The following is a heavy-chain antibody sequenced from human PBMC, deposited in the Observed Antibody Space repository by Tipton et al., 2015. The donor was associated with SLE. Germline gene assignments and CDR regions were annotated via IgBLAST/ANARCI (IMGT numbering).Heavy chain of an antibody. CDR3: AKGYCSSASCYWSVFDP. Sequence: TLSLTCAVSGYSISSGYYWGWIRQPPGKGLEWIGEIYHSGSTNYNPSLKSRVTISVDKSKNQFSLKLSSVTAADTAVYFCAKGYCSSASCYWSVFDPWGHGTLVTVSS. V-gene: IGHV4-38-2*01. CDR1: GYSISSGYY. CDR2: IYHSGST. D-gene: IGHD2-2*01. J-gene: IGHJ5*02.